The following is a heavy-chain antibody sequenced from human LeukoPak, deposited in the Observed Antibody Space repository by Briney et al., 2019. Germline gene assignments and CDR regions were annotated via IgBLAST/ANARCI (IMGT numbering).Heavy chain of an antibody. CDR2: IKQDGSDK. CDR3: ARAAFDY. V-gene: IGHV3-7*04. J-gene: IGHJ4*02. CDR1: GFIFYDYH. Sequence: PGGSLRLSCAASGFIFYDYHMNWVRQAPGKGLEWVANIKQDGSDKYYVDSVKGRFTISRDNAKNSLYLQMNSLRAEDTAVYYCARAAFDYWGQGILVTVSS.